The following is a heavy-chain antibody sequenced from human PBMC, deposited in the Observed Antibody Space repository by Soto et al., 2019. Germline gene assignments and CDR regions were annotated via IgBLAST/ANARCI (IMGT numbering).Heavy chain of an antibody. Sequence: GGSLRLSCAASGFNFNTFAMSWIRQAPGKGLEWVSHISSSGGSRDYADSVRGRFTISRDNSRNVLFLQMNRLRADDTATYYGEKDPQSPSNANWVDPWGKGTLVTVSS. J-gene: IGHJ5*02. D-gene: IGHD4-4*01. CDR2: ISSSGGSR. CDR1: GFNFNTFA. CDR3: EKDPQSPSNANWVDP. V-gene: IGHV3-23*01.